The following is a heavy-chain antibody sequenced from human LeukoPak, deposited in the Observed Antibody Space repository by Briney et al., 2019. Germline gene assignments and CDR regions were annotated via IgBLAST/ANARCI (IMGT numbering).Heavy chain of an antibody. CDR3: AKGGDSSGYYYPFDY. Sequence: GGSLRLSCAASGFTFDDYAMHWDRQAPGKGLEWVSLISGDGGSTYYADSVKGRFTISRDNSKNSLYLQMNSLRTEDTALYYCAKGGDSSGYYYPFDYWGQGTLVTVSS. CDR2: ISGDGGST. D-gene: IGHD3-22*01. J-gene: IGHJ4*02. V-gene: IGHV3-43*02. CDR1: GFTFDDYA.